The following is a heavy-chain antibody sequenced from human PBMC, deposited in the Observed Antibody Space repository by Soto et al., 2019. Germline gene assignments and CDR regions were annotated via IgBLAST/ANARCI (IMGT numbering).Heavy chain of an antibody. D-gene: IGHD6-13*01. J-gene: IGHJ6*03. CDR3: ARDPGEQQLGTYYFYYYMGV. CDR1: GDTFSSYT. CDR2: IIPILSIA. V-gene: IGHV1-69*04. Sequence: SAKVSCKTSGDTFSSYTISWVRQAPGQGLEWMGRIIPILSIANYAQKFQGRVTITRDTSASTASTEPSSPRSEDTAVYYCARDPGEQQLGTYYFYYYMGVWGKGTTVNVSS.